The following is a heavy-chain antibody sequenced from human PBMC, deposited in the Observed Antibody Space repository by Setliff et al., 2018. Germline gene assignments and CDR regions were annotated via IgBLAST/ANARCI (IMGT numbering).Heavy chain of an antibody. Sequence: GGSLRLSCAASGFKFYDYTMHWVRQVPGKGLVWVSRINSDGSSTGYADSVKGRFTISRDNAKNTLFLQMNSLRAEDTAVYYCARGPWKHSAYYYYYYMDVWGKGTTVTVSS. CDR1: GFKFYDYT. V-gene: IGHV3-74*01. CDR3: ARGPWKHSAYYYYYYMDV. J-gene: IGHJ6*03. CDR2: INSDGSST. D-gene: IGHD1-1*01.